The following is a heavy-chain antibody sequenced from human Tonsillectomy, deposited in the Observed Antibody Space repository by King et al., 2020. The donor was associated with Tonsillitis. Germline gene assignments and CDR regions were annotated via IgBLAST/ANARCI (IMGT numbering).Heavy chain of an antibody. CDR1: GYPFTNSG. J-gene: IGHJ4*02. CDR2: ISAYNGNT. V-gene: IGHV1-18*01. Sequence: VQLVESGAEVKKPGASVKVSCKASGYPFTNSGISWVRQAPGQGLEWMGWISAYNGNTDYAQKFQGRVAMTTDSSTSTASMELRSLRSDDTAIYYCARESQWLLQGYFDYWGQGTLVTVSS. D-gene: IGHD3-22*01. CDR3: ARESQWLLQGYFDY.